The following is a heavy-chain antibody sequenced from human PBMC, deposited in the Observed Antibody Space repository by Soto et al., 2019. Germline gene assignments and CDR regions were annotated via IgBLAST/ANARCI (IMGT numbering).Heavy chain of an antibody. J-gene: IGHJ4*02. CDR3: VAGSGWLPDF. Sequence: GGSLRLSCAASGFSFSSFWMNWVRQAPGKGLEWVAIIKKDGSEKLYVDSVKGRFTISRDNARNSLYLEMNSLRAEDTAVYYCVAGSGWLPDFWGQGTLVTVSS. V-gene: IGHV3-7*01. CDR1: GFSFSSFW. D-gene: IGHD6-19*01. CDR2: IKKDGSEK.